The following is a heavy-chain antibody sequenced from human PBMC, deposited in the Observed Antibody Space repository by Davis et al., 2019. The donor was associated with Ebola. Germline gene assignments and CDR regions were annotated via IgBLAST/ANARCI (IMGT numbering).Heavy chain of an antibody. Sequence: AASVKVSCKAPGGTFTSHGISWVRQAPGQGLEWMGGIIPILGIANYAQKFQGRVTITADKSTSTAYMELSSLTSEDTAVYYCARGRKVARMGSWFDSWGQGTLVTVSS. CDR3: ARGRKVARMGSWFDS. J-gene: IGHJ5*01. CDR1: GGTFTSHG. V-gene: IGHV1-69*10. D-gene: IGHD5-12*01. CDR2: IIPILGIA.